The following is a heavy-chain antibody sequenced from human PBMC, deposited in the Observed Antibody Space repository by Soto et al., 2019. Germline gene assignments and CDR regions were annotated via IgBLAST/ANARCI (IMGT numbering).Heavy chain of an antibody. J-gene: IGHJ5*02. CDR3: ARDMGLGYCSGGSCPNWFDP. V-gene: IGHV3-21*01. CDR1: GFTFSSYS. CDR2: ISSSSSYI. D-gene: IGHD2-15*01. Sequence: GGSLRLSCAASGFTFSSYSMNWVRQAPGKGLEWVSSISSSSSYIYYADSVKGRFTISRDNAKNSLYLQMNSLRAEDTAVYYCARDMGLGYCSGGSCPNWFDPWGQGTLVTVSS.